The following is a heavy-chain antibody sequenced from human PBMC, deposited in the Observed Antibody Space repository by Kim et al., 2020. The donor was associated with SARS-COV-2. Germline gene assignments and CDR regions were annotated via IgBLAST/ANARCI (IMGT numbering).Heavy chain of an antibody. V-gene: IGHV3-13*01. CDR3: ARDRTLASGDSGMYV. Sequence: GGSLRLSCAASGFTFSSYDMHWVRQATGKGLEWVSAIGTAGDTYYPGSVTGRFTISRVTAKNSLYLTMNSLRAGDTAVYYCARDRTLASGDSGMYVLGQG. CDR2: IGTAGDT. J-gene: IGHJ6*02. D-gene: IGHD2-21*01. CDR1: GFTFSSYD.